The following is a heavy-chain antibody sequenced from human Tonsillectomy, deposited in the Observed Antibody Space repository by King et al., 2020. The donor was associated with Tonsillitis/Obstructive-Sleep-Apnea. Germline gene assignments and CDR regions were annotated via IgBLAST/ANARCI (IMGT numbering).Heavy chain of an antibody. CDR1: GFTFSSYA. Sequence: VQLVESGGGVVQPGRSLRLSYAASGFTFSSYAMHWVRQAPGKGLEWVAVISYDGSNKYYADSVKGRFTISRDNSKNTLYLQMNSLRAEDTAVYYCAREGGYSNYLDYWGQGTLVTVSS. J-gene: IGHJ4*02. CDR3: AREGGYSNYLDY. V-gene: IGHV3-30*04. CDR2: ISYDGSNK. D-gene: IGHD4-11*01.